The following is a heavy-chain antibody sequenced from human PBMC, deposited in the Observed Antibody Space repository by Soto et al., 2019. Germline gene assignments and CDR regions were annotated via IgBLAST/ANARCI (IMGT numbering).Heavy chain of an antibody. Sequence: ASVKVSCKASGYTFTGYYMHWVRQAPGQGLEWMGWINPNSGGTNYAQKFQGRVTMTRDTSISTAYMELSRLRPDDTAVYYCARDRRLYYYDSSGSTPLDAFDIWGQGTMVTVSS. V-gene: IGHV1-2*02. CDR2: INPNSGGT. D-gene: IGHD3-22*01. CDR1: GYTFTGYY. J-gene: IGHJ3*02. CDR3: ARDRRLYYYDSSGSTPLDAFDI.